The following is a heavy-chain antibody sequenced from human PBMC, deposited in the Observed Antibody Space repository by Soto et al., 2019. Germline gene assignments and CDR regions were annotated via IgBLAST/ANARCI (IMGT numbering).Heavy chain of an antibody. CDR1: GYTFTSYG. Sequence: GASVKVSCKASGYTFTSYGISWVRQAPGQGLEWMGWISAYNGNTNYAQKLQGRVTMTTDTSTSTAYMELRSLRSDDTAVYYCARDHSRLVAASLGFGPWGQGTLVTVSS. D-gene: IGHD2-15*01. CDR3: ARDHSRLVAASLGFGP. V-gene: IGHV1-18*04. CDR2: ISAYNGNT. J-gene: IGHJ5*02.